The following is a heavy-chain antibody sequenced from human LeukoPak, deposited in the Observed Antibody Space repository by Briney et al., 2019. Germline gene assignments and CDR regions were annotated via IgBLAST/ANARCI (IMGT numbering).Heavy chain of an antibody. CDR3: ARDPVNYYDSSGYYTYYYVMDV. CDR1: GFTFSSYE. Sequence: GGSLRLSCAASGFTFSSYEMNWVRQAPGKGLEWVSYISSSGSTIYYADSVKGRFTISRDNAKNSLYLQMNSLRAEDTAVYYCARDPVNYYDSSGYYTYYYVMDVWGQGTTVTVSS. CDR2: ISSSGSTI. V-gene: IGHV3-48*03. J-gene: IGHJ6*02. D-gene: IGHD3-22*01.